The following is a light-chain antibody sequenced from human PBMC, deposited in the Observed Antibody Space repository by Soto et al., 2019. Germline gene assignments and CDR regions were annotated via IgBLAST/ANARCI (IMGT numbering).Light chain of an antibody. J-gene: IGKJ4*02. CDR3: QQANRLPPV. CDR1: QDISSR. CDR2: SET. Sequence: IEMTQSPSSVSASVGDRVTITCRASQDISSRLAWYQHKPGKAPNLLIYSETTLQSGVPYRFSGSGAGTHVTLTISSLQPADFATYYCQQANRLPPVFGGGTRVEI. V-gene: IGKV1-12*01.